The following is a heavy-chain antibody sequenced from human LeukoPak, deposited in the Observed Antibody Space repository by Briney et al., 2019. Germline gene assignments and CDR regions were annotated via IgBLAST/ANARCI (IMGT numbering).Heavy chain of an antibody. CDR2: TTSDGSTT. D-gene: IGHD2-15*01. CDR1: GFTFSTYW. J-gene: IGHJ4*02. Sequence: PGGSLRLSCAASGFTFSTYWMYWVRQAPGKGLVWVSRTTSDGSTTTYADSVKGRFTITRDNAKNTLYLQMNSLRAEDTAVYYCAKITYCSGGTCYRSNSGFDYWGQGTLVTVSS. V-gene: IGHV3-74*01. CDR3: AKITYCSGGTCYRSNSGFDY.